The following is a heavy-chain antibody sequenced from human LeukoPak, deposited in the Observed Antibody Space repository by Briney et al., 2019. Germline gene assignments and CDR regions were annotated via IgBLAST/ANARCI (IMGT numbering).Heavy chain of an antibody. Sequence: SETLSLTCTVSGGSISSYYWEWIRQPPGKGLEWIGWIYYSGTTNYNPSLKSRVTISVDTSKDQFSLKLSSVTAADTAVYYCARHSDSSGYPPGYWGQGTLVTVSS. CDR2: IYYSGTT. V-gene: IGHV4-59*08. CDR3: ARHSDSSGYPPGY. D-gene: IGHD3-22*01. CDR1: GGSISSYY. J-gene: IGHJ4*02.